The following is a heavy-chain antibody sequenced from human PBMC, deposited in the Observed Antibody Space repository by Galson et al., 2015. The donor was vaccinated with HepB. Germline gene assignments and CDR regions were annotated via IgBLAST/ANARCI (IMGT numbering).Heavy chain of an antibody. Sequence: SVKVSCKASGYTFTSYDINWVRQATGQGLEWMGWMNPNSGNTGYAQKFQGRVTMTRNTSISTAYMELSSLRSEDTAVYYCASFSRGWYVRDYWGQGTLVTVSS. CDR2: MNPNSGNT. J-gene: IGHJ4*02. CDR3: ASFSRGWYVRDY. D-gene: IGHD6-19*01. V-gene: IGHV1-8*01. CDR1: GYTFTSYD.